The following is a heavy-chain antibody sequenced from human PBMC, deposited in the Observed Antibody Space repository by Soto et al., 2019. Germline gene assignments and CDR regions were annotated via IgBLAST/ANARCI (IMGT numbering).Heavy chain of an antibody. D-gene: IGHD4-17*01. CDR3: ARVRQGGDYGHDAFDI. CDR2: ISAYNGKT. J-gene: IGHJ3*02. CDR1: GYTFTSYA. V-gene: IGHV1-18*01. Sequence: QVQLVQSGGEMKKPGASVKVSCKASGYTFTSYAFSWVRQAPGHGLEWMGWISAYNGKTNYAQKVQGRVTMTTDTSTSTAYMDLRSLRSDDTAVYYCARVRQGGDYGHDAFDIWGQGTMVTVSS.